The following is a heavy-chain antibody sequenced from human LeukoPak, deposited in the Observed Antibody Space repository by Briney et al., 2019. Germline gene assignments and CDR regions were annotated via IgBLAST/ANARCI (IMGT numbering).Heavy chain of an antibody. CDR3: THPAYYYNVDV. V-gene: IGHV3-73*01. CDR1: GLTFSVSA. CDR2: IKTKADNYST. Sequence: GGSLKLSCSASGLTFSVSAIHWVRQASGKGLEWVGRIKTKADNYSTAYAASVKGRFTISRDNSTNTAYLQMNSLKTEDTAVYYCTHPAYYYNVDVWGKGTTVTVSS. J-gene: IGHJ6*04. D-gene: IGHD6-25*01.